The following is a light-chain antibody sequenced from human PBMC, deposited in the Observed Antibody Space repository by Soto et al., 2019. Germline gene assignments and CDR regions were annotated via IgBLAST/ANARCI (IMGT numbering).Light chain of an antibody. CDR1: SSDVGGNDY. CDR3: SSYSTTSTLV. CDR2: EVN. Sequence: QSALTQPASVSWSPGQSVTISCTGASSDVGGNDYVSWYQQHPGKAPKLILYEVNNRPSGVSNHFSGSKSGNTASLIISGLQADDEADYYCSSYSTTSTLVFGSGTKVTVL. V-gene: IGLV2-14*01. J-gene: IGLJ1*01.